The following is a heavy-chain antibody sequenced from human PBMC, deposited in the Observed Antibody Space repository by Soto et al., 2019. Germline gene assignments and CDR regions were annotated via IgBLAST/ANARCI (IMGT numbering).Heavy chain of an antibody. J-gene: IGHJ4*02. CDR3: ARDPNPVEGGLDY. CDR1: GGSFSSYF. V-gene: IGHV4-34*01. CDR2: INPRGST. Sequence: PSETLSLTCAVYGGSFSSYFWSWIRQSPGKGLEWIGEINPRGSTNYNPSLKSRVTISVDTSKNQFSLQMTSVTAADTAIYYCARDPNPVEGGLDYWRQATRVTLSP. D-gene: IGHD3-16*01.